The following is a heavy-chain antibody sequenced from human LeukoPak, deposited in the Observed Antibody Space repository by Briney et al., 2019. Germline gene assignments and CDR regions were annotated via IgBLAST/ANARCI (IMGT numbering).Heavy chain of an antibody. CDR3: AKDLQGITGTKWFDP. Sequence: PGGSLGLSCAASGFTFSSYGMHWVRQAPGKGLEWVAVISYDGSNKYYADSVKGRFTISRDNSKNTLYLQMNSLRAEDTAVYYCAKDLQGITGTKWFDPWGQGTLVTVSS. CDR2: ISYDGSNK. CDR1: GFTFSSYG. D-gene: IGHD1-7*01. J-gene: IGHJ5*02. V-gene: IGHV3-30*18.